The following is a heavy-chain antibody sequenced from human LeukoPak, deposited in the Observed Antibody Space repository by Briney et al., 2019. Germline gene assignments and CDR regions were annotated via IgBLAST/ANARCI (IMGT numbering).Heavy chain of an antibody. CDR2: INHSGST. D-gene: IGHD3-22*01. J-gene: IGHJ4*02. CDR3: ARGRRYYDSSGYTNFDY. CDR1: GGSFSSYY. V-gene: IGHV4-34*01. Sequence: PSETLSLTCAVSGGSFSSYYWSWIRQPPGKGLEWIGEINHSGSTNYNPSLKSRVTISVDTSKNQFSLKLSSVTAADTAVYYCARGRRYYDSSGYTNFDYWGQGTLVTVSS.